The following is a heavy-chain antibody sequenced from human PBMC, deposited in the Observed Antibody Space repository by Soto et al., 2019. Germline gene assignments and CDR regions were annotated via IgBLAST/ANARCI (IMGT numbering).Heavy chain of an antibody. CDR2: ISAYNGNT. CDR1: GYTFTSYG. D-gene: IGHD2-15*01. Sequence: QVQLVQSGAEVKKPGASVKVSCKASGYTFTSYGISWVRQAPGQGLEWMGWISAYNGNTNYAQKLQGRVTMTTDTSTSTAYMELRSLRSDDTAVYYCVREPLGYCSGGSCYDSGNFYYGMDVWGQGTTVTVSS. CDR3: VREPLGYCSGGSCYDSGNFYYGMDV. V-gene: IGHV1-18*01. J-gene: IGHJ6*02.